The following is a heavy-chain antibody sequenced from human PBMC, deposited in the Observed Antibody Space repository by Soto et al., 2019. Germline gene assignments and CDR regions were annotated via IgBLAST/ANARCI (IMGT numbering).Heavy chain of an antibody. CDR1: GYTFTNYA. V-gene: IGHV1-3*04. CDR2: INTGTGNT. D-gene: IGHD1-1*01. Sequence: QVQLVQSGAEEKKPGASVKVSGKASGYTFTNYAMHWVRQAPGQRLEWMGWINTGTGNTQYSQNFQASVTITRDTSAITAYMELHSLRSEATAVYYCASPLSSDWNDENYDCWGQGPLVTVSS. CDR3: ASPLSSDWNDENYDC. J-gene: IGHJ4*02.